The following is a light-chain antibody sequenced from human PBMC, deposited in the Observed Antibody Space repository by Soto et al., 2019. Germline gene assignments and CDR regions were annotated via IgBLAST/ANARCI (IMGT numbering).Light chain of an antibody. Sequence: QSVLTQSSSASASLGSSVKLTCTLSSGHSSYIIAWHQQQPGRAPRYLMKLEGSGSYNKGSGVPDRFSGSSSGADRYLTISNLQFEYEADYYCETWDRNTRVFGGGTKLTVL. CDR2: LEGSGSY. CDR3: ETWDRNTRV. CDR1: SGHSSYI. V-gene: IGLV4-60*02. J-gene: IGLJ3*02.